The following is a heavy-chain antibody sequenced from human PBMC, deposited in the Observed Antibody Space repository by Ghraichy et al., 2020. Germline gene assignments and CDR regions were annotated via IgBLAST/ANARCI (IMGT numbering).Heavy chain of an antibody. V-gene: IGHV4-38-2*02. D-gene: IGHD3-10*01. Sequence: SETLSLTCTVSGYSISSGYYWGWIRQPPGKGLEWIGSIYHSGSTYYNPSLKSRVTISVDTSKNQFSLKLSSVTAADTAVYYCARWPFGDFDYWGQGTLVTVSS. J-gene: IGHJ4*02. CDR1: GYSISSGYY. CDR3: ARWPFGDFDY. CDR2: IYHSGST.